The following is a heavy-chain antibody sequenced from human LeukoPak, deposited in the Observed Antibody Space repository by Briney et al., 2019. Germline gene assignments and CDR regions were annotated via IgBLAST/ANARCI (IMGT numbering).Heavy chain of an antibody. CDR2: INHSGST. J-gene: IGHJ4*02. Sequence: SETLSLTCAVYGGSFSGYYWSWIRQPPGKGLEWIGEINHSGSTNYNPSLKSRVTISVDTSKNQFSLKLSSVTAADTAVYYCARGLPSPPYYYGSSGYYYGFDYWGQGTLVTVSS. V-gene: IGHV4-34*01. CDR3: ARGLPSPPYYYGSSGYYYGFDY. CDR1: GGSFSGYY. D-gene: IGHD3-22*01.